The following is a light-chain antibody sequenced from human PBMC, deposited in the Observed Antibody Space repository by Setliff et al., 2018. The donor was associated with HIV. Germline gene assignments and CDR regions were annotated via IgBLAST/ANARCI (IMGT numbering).Light chain of an antibody. CDR3: SSYTSRNTDV. CDR1: SSDFGGYNY. CDR2: DVS. Sequence: QSALTQPASVSGSPGQSITISCTGASSDFGGYNYVSWYEQHPGKAPKLMIYDVSKRPSGVSNRFSGSKSGNTASLTIPGLQAEDEADYYCSSYTSRNTDVFGTGTKVTVL. V-gene: IGLV2-14*03. J-gene: IGLJ1*01.